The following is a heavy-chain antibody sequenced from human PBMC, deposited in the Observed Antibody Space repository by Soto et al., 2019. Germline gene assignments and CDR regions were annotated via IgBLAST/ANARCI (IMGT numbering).Heavy chain of an antibody. D-gene: IGHD1-26*01. CDR1: GYIFTSLG. CDR3: ARGVSAGVDY. Sequence: ASLKVYCKACGYIFTSLGIRWVRQTAGQGLEWMGWMQPSTGRTGYAQKFQGRVTMTRDTSINTAYMELTTLTSDDTAFYYCARGVSAGVDYWGQGTLVTVSS. J-gene: IGHJ4*02. CDR2: MQPSTGRT. V-gene: IGHV1-8*01.